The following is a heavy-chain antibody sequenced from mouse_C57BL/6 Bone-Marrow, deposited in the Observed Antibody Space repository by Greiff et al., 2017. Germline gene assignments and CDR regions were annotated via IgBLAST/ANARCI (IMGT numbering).Heavy chain of an antibody. D-gene: IGHD1-1*01. J-gene: IGHJ1*03. V-gene: IGHV1-69*01. CDR3: ARGDYGSSYDWYFDV. Sequence: QVQLQQPGAELVMPGASVKLSCKASGYTFTSYWMHWVKQRPGQGLEWIGEIDPSDSYTNYNQKFKGKSTLTVDKSSSTASMQLSSLTSEDSAVYYCARGDYGSSYDWYFDVWGTGTTVTVSS. CDR1: GYTFTSYW. CDR2: IDPSDSYT.